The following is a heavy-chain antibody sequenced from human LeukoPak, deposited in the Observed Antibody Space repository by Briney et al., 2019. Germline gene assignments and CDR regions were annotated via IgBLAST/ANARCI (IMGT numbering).Heavy chain of an antibody. CDR2: TCYRSKWYN. CDR3: ARDIYYYDSSGYGNLDY. V-gene: IGHV6-1*01. CDR1: GDSVSSNSAA. J-gene: IGHJ4*02. Sequence: SQTLSLTCAISGDSVSSNSAAWNWIRQSPSRGLEWLGRTCYRSKWYNDYAVSVKSRITINPDTSKNQFSLQLNSVTPEDTAVYYCARDIYYYDSSGYGNLDYWGQGTLVTVSS. D-gene: IGHD3-22*01.